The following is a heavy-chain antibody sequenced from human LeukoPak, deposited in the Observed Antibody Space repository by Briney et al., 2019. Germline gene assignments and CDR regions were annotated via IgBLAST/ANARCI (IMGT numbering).Heavy chain of an antibody. J-gene: IGHJ4*02. CDR3: ARGAALVTHKYFDY. CDR2: IHSSGST. D-gene: IGHD5-18*01. CDR1: DGPIREYY. V-gene: IGHV4-59*08. Sequence: SSKTLSPTCTVADGPIREYYRSWIRQSPGKGQEWSGYIHSSGSTVNTPSLESGVTFSVAAPRNHFYLKMTAVTAADTAVYYCARGAALVTHKYFDYWGPGTLVTVSS.